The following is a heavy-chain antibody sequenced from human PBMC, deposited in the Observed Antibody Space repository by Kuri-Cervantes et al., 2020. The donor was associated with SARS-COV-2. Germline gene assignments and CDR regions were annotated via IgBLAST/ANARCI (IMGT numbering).Heavy chain of an antibody. CDR2: IIPIFGTA. CDR1: GGTFSSYA. V-gene: IGHV1-69*13. Sequence: SVKVSCKASGGTFSSYAISRVRQAPGQGLEWMGGIIPIFGTANYAQKFQGRATITADESTSTAYMELSSLRSEDTAVYYCARDRVVPGDYYYYGMDAWGQGTTVTVSS. J-gene: IGHJ6*02. CDR3: ARDRVVPGDYYYYGMDA. D-gene: IGHD2-15*01.